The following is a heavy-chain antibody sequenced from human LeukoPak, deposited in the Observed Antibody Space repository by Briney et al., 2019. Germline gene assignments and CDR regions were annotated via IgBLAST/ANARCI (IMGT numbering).Heavy chain of an antibody. J-gene: IGHJ6*02. CDR3: ARDSSSWYPTYYYYYGMDV. D-gene: IGHD6-13*01. V-gene: IGHV4-4*07. CDR1: GGSISSYN. Sequence: PSETLSLTCTVSGGSISSYNWSWIWHPPRQGLEWMWRVYTSGSTNYNPPLKRRVTMSLATYKNQISLKLSSVTVADTAVYYCARDSSSWYPTYYYYYGMDVWGQGTTVTVSS. CDR2: VYTSGST.